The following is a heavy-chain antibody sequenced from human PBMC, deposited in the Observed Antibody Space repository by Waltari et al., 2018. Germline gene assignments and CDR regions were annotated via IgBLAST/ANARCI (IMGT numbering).Heavy chain of an antibody. CDR2: IYTSGST. CDR1: GGSISSGSYY. J-gene: IGHJ4*02. D-gene: IGHD5-18*01. V-gene: IGHV4-61*02. CDR3: ATDPTAMVNV. Sequence: QVQLQESGPGLVKPSQTLSLTCTVSGGSISSGSYYWSWIRQPAGKGLEWIGRIYTSGSTNYNPSLKSRVTISVDTSKNQFSLKLSSVTAADTAVYYCATDPTAMVNVWGQGTLVTVSS.